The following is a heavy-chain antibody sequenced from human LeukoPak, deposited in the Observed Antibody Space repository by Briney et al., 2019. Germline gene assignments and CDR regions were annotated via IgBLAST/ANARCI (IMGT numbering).Heavy chain of an antibody. V-gene: IGHV4-39*07. CDR3: ARGTRPFDY. CDR1: GVSITNKNYY. J-gene: IGHJ4*02. CDR2: IDDSGGT. Sequence: SETLSLTCTVSGVSITNKNYYWGWIRQPPGKGLEWIASIDDSGGTYYNPSLKSRITTSLDTSKNEISLKLNSVTAADTAVYYCARGTRPFDYWGQGTLVTVS.